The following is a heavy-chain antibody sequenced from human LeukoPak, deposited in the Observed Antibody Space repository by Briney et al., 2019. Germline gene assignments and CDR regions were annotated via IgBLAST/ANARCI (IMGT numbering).Heavy chain of an antibody. CDR2: IHPNSGGT. J-gene: IGHJ4*02. Sequence: ASVNVSCKASVYTFTAYYVHWVRQAPGQGPEWMGWIHPNSGGTKYAQNFQGRVTMTRDTSITTAYMELSSLRSDDTAVYYCARGDIYWEYCGEGTQVTVSS. D-gene: IGHD3-10*01. V-gene: IGHV1-2*02. CDR3: ARGDIYWEY. CDR1: VYTFTAYY.